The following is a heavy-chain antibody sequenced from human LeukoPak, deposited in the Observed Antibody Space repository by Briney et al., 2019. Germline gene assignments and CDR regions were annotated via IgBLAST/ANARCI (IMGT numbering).Heavy chain of an antibody. Sequence: SETLSLTCTVSGGSISNYYWSWIRQPAGKGLEWIGRIYTSGSTNYKSSLKSRVTMSVDTSKNQFSLKLTSVTAADTAVYYCARDPDTNDGVDWGQGTLVTVSS. J-gene: IGHJ4*02. D-gene: IGHD3-10*01. CDR3: ARDPDTNDGVD. CDR2: IYTSGST. V-gene: IGHV4-4*07. CDR1: GGSISNYY.